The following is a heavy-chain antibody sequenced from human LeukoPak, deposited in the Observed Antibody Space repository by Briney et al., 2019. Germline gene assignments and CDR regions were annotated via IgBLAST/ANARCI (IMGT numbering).Heavy chain of an antibody. Sequence: PGGSLRLSCAASGFTFSSYAMSWVRQAPGKGLEWVSAISGSGGSTYYADSVKGRFTISRDNSKNTLYLQMNSLRAEDTAVYYCAKGLWEIVANPPDYYGMDVWGQGTTVTVSS. J-gene: IGHJ6*02. CDR3: AKGLWEIVANPPDYYGMDV. CDR2: ISGSGGST. V-gene: IGHV3-23*01. D-gene: IGHD5-12*01. CDR1: GFTFSSYA.